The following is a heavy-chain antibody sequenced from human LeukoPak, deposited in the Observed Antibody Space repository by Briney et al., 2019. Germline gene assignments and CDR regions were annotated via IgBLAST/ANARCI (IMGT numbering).Heavy chain of an antibody. CDR3: ARVKDSDDYGDYGITMDV. V-gene: IGHV1-18*01. J-gene: IGHJ6*02. Sequence: ASVKVSCKASGYTFTSYGISWVRQAPGQGLEWVGWISAYNGNTNYAQKLQGRVTMTTDTSTSTAYMELRSLRSDDTAVYYCARVKDSDDYGDYGITMDVWGQGTTVTVSS. CDR2: ISAYNGNT. D-gene: IGHD4-17*01. CDR1: GYTFTSYG.